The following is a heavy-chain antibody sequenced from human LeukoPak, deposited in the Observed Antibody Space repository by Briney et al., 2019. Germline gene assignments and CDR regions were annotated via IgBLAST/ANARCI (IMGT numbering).Heavy chain of an antibody. CDR1: GGSISSGDYY. J-gene: IGHJ5*02. Sequence: PSQTLSLTCTVSGGSISSGDYYWSWIRQPPGKGLEWIGYIYYSGSTYYNPSLKSRVTISVDTSKSQFSLKLSSVTAADTAVYYCAREAIVVVPAAIERWFDPWGQGTLVTVSS. CDR3: AREAIVVVPAAIERWFDP. V-gene: IGHV4-30-4*01. CDR2: IYYSGST. D-gene: IGHD2-2*02.